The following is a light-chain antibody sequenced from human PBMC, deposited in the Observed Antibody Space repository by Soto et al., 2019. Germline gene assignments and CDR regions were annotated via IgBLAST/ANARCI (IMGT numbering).Light chain of an antibody. J-gene: IGKJ1*01. CDR2: DAS. V-gene: IGKV1-5*01. CDR3: QQYNSYAPA. Sequence: DIQMTQSPSTLSASVGDRVTITCRASQSISSWLAWYQQKPGKAPKLLIYDASSLERGVPSRFSGSGSGTEFTLTISSLQPDDFATYYCQQYNSYAPAFGQGTKGEIK. CDR1: QSISSW.